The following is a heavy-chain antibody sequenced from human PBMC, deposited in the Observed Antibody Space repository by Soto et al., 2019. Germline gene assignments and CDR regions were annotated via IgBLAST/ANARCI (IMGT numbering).Heavy chain of an antibody. CDR3: ARDPTHIVVVPAASHPDY. D-gene: IGHD2-2*01. CDR1: GYSISSGYY. V-gene: IGHV4-38-2*02. CDR2: IYHSGST. J-gene: IGHJ4*02. Sequence: SETLSLTCAVSGYSISSGYYWGWIRQPPGKGLEWIGSIYHSGSTYYNPSLKSRVTISVDTSKNQFSLKLSSVTAADTAVYYCARDPTHIVVVPAASHPDYWGQGTLVTVSS.